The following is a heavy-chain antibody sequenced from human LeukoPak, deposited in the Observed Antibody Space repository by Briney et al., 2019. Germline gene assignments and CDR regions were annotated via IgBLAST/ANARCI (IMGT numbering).Heavy chain of an antibody. CDR2: IYYSGRT. Sequence: SETLSLTCTVSDDSINNNNYYWGWIRQPPGEGLEWIGNIYYSGRTYYSPSLKSRGTISVDTSNNQFSLKLNSVTAADTAVYYCARDRLVGARSDAFDIWGQGTMVTVSS. D-gene: IGHD1-26*01. V-gene: IGHV4-39*02. J-gene: IGHJ3*02. CDR3: ARDRLVGARSDAFDI. CDR1: DDSINNNNYY.